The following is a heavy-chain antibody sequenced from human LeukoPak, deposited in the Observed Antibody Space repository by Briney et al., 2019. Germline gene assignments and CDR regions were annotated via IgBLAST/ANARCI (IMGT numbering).Heavy chain of an antibody. CDR2: ISWNSGSI. Sequence: PGGSLRLSCAASGFTFDDYAMHWVRQAPGKGLEWVSGISWNSGSIGYAASVKGRFTISRDNAKNSLYLQMTSLRDEDTALYYCAKDHYYGSGSSYDAFDIWGQGTMVTVSS. CDR3: AKDHYYGSGSSYDAFDI. D-gene: IGHD3-10*01. V-gene: IGHV3-9*01. CDR1: GFTFDDYA. J-gene: IGHJ3*02.